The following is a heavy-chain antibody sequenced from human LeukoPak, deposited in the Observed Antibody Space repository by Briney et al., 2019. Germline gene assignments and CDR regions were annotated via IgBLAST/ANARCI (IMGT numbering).Heavy chain of an antibody. D-gene: IGHD2-2*01. CDR2: MNPNSGDT. CDR3: ARDRMGDCATTSCYLAF. J-gene: IGHJ4*02. V-gene: IGHV1-2*02. CDR1: GYTFTAYY. Sequence: ASVKVSCKASGYTFTAYYLHWVRQAPGQGLEWMAWMNPNSGDTNYAQKFQGRVTMTRDTSITTAYMELSGLTSDDTAMYYCARDRMGDCATTSCYLAFWGQGALVTVSS.